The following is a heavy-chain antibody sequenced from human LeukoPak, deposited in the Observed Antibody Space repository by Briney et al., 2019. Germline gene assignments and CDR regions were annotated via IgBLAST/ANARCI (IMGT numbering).Heavy chain of an antibody. Sequence: ASVKVSCKASGYTFTRYSMHWMRQAPGQGLELLGWVSAANNPEYSQKFQGRVVITRDASATTSYLELNSLRSEDTAVYYCAMSVEMPPIPSFDYWGQGTLVTVSS. D-gene: IGHD5-24*01. CDR1: GYTFTRYS. CDR3: AMSVEMPPIPSFDY. J-gene: IGHJ4*02. V-gene: IGHV1-3*01. CDR2: VSAANNP.